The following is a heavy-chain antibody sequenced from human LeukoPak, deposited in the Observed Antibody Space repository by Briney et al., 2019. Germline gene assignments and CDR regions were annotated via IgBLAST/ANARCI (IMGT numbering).Heavy chain of an antibody. V-gene: IGHV4-39*07. J-gene: IGHJ4*02. Sequence: PSETLSLTCTVSGGSISSSSYYWGWIRQPPGKGLEWIGSIYYSGSTYYNPSLKSRVTISVDTSKNQFSLKLSSVTAADTAVYYCARAAAQYYYDSSGYSRSHYFDYWGQGTLVTVSS. CDR3: ARAAAQYYYDSSGYSRSHYFDY. D-gene: IGHD3-22*01. CDR2: IYYSGST. CDR1: GGSISSSSYY.